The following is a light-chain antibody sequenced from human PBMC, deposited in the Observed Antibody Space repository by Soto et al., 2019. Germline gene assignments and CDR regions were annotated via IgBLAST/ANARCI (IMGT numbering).Light chain of an antibody. CDR1: EGVSRN. J-gene: IGKJ2*01. V-gene: IGKV3-15*01. Sequence: ETLLTQSPATLSVSPGDRVTLSCRANEGVSRNLAWYQQKPGQAPRLLIYNAAIRATGIAARFSGSGSGTEFTLTISCLQSEDFAIYYCQQYNNWYTFGQGTKLEIK. CDR3: QQYNNWYT. CDR2: NAA.